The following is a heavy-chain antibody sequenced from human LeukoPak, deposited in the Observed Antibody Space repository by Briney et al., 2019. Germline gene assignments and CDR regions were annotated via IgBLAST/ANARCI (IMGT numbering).Heavy chain of an antibody. V-gene: IGHV3-48*03. CDR3: ARSGYSSGWYNYFDY. CDR2: ISSSGSTI. CDR1: GFTFSSYD. J-gene: IGHJ4*02. Sequence: PGRSLRLSCAVSGFTFSSYDMSWVRQAPGKGLEWVSYISSSGSTIYYADSVKGRFTISRDNAKNSLYLQMNSPGAEDTAVYYCARSGYSSGWYNYFDYWGQGTLVTLSS. D-gene: IGHD6-19*01.